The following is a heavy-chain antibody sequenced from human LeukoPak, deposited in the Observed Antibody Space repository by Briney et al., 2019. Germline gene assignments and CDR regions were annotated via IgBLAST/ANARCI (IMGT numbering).Heavy chain of an antibody. V-gene: IGHV1-2*02. Sequence: ASVKVSCKASGYTFTGYYMHWVRQAPGQGLEWMGWINPNSGGTNYAQKFQGRVTMTRDTSISTAYMELSRLRSDDTAVYYCARDSSAAAGTTYFDYWGQGTLVTVSS. D-gene: IGHD6-13*01. CDR2: INPNSGGT. J-gene: IGHJ4*02. CDR3: ARDSSAAAGTTYFDY. CDR1: GYTFTGYY.